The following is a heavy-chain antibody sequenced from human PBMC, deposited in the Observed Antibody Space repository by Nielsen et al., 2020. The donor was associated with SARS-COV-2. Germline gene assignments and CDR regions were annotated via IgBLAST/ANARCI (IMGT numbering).Heavy chain of an antibody. CDR3: ARPTLGYCSGGSCKDFDY. D-gene: IGHD2-15*01. Sequence: WIRQPPGKGLEWMGRIDPSDSYTNYSPSFQGHVTISADKSISTAYLQWSSLKASDTAMYYCARPTLGYCSGGSCKDFDYWGQGTLVTVSS. J-gene: IGHJ4*02. V-gene: IGHV5-10-1*01. CDR2: IDPSDSYT.